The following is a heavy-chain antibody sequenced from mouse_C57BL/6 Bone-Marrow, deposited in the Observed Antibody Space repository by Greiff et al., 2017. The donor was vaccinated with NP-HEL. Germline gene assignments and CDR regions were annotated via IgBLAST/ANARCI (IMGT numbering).Heavy chain of an antibody. J-gene: IGHJ2*01. Sequence: QVQLQQPGAELVMPGASVKLSCKASGYTFTSYWMHWVKQRPGQGLEWIGEIDPSDSYTNYNQKFKGKSTLTVDKSSSTAYMQLSSLTSEDSAVYYCAREAQATLYYFDYWGQGTTLTVSS. V-gene: IGHV1-69*01. D-gene: IGHD3-2*02. CDR1: GYTFTSYW. CDR3: AREAQATLYYFDY. CDR2: IDPSDSYT.